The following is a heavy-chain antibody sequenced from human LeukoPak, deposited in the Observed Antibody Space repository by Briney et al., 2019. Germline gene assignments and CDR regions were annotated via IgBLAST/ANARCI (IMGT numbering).Heavy chain of an antibody. V-gene: IGHV1-18*04. CDR2: ISANNGDT. CDR1: GYTFTGYY. Sequence: ASVKVSCKASGYTFTGYYMHWVRQAPGQGLEWMGWISANNGDTNHAQKLQGRVTMTTDTSTSTAYMELRSLRSDDTAVYYCARDLRSLLWFGELTHYMDVWGKGTTVTVSS. D-gene: IGHD3-10*01. J-gene: IGHJ6*03. CDR3: ARDLRSLLWFGELTHYMDV.